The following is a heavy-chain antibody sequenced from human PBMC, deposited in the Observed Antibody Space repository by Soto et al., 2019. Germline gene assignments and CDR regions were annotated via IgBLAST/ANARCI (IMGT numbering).Heavy chain of an antibody. J-gene: IGHJ4*02. CDR3: ARDAAVPGESDRFDY. CDR1: GDSVTRNVW. Sequence: KPSETLSLTCAVSGDSVTRNVWWSSVRQPPGKGLEWIGEAYHNGLTDYNPSLKSRVTMSVDTSKNEFSLKLTSLTAADTAIYYCARDAAVPGESDRFDYWGQGTLVNVSS. V-gene: IGHV4-4*02. D-gene: IGHD6-19*01. CDR2: AYHNGLT.